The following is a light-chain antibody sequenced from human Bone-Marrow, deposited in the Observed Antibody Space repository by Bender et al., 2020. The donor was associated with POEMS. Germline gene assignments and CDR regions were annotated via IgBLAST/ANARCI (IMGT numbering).Light chain of an antibody. V-gene: IGLV1-47*01. J-gene: IGLJ2*01. CDR1: SIGRNP. CDR2: RNN. CDR3: AAWDDSLSGVL. Sequence: QSVLTQPPSASGTPGQRVTISCSGGSIGRNPINWYQQLPGTAPILLIYRNNQRPSGIPDRFSGSRSGTSASLAISGLRSEDEADYYCAAWDDSLSGVLFGGGTKLTVL.